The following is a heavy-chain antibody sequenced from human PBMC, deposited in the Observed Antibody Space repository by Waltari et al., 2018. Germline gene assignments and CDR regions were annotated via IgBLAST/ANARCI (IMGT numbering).Heavy chain of an antibody. D-gene: IGHD5-18*01. J-gene: IGHJ4*02. CDR3: AKDVYSYGSHFDY. CDR1: GFNFSRYG. Sequence: QVQLVESGGGVVQPGRSLRLSCAASGFNFSRYGIHWVRQAPGKGLEGVAVISYDGSNKYYADSVKGRFTISRDNSKNTLYLQMNSLRAEDTAVYYCAKDVYSYGSHFDYWGQGTLVTVSS. V-gene: IGHV3-30*18. CDR2: ISYDGSNK.